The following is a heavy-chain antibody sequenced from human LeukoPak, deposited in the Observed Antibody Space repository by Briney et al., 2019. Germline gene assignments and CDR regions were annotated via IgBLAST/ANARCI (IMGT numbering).Heavy chain of an antibody. CDR2: ISSSGSTI. Sequence: GGSLRLSCAASGFTFSTYSMNWVRQAPGKGLEWVSYISSSGSTIYYADSVKGRFTISRDNAKNSLYLQMNSLRAEDTAVYYCARDGQSSGYVDYWGQGTLVTVSS. V-gene: IGHV3-48*04. D-gene: IGHD3-22*01. CDR1: GFTFSTYS. J-gene: IGHJ4*02. CDR3: ARDGQSSGYVDY.